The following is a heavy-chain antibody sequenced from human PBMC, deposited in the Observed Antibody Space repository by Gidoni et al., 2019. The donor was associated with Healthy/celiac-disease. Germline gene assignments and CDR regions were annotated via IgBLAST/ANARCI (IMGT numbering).Heavy chain of an antibody. J-gene: IGHJ4*02. CDR2: IKQDGSEK. CDR3: AVLHTAMDL. Sequence: EVQLVESGGGLVQPGVSLRLSCAASGFPFSRYWMSWVRQAPGQGLEWVANIKQDGSEKYYVDSVKGRFTISRDNAKNSLYLQMNSLRAEDTAVYYCAVLHTAMDLWGQGTLVTVSS. CDR1: GFPFSRYW. D-gene: IGHD5-18*01. V-gene: IGHV3-7*01.